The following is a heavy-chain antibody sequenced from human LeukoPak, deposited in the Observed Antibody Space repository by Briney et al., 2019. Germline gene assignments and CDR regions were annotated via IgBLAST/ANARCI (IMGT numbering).Heavy chain of an antibody. D-gene: IGHD2-21*02. V-gene: IGHV3-21*06. CDR1: GFTFSSFA. CDR3: ARGCGGDCYPFRDY. CDR2: ISSSSSYI. J-gene: IGHJ4*02. Sequence: GGSLRLPCAASGFTFSSFAMNWVRQAPGKGLEWVSSISSSSSYIYYADSVKGRFTISRDNAKNSLYLQMNSLRAEDTAVYYCARGCGGDCYPFRDYWGQGTLVTVSS.